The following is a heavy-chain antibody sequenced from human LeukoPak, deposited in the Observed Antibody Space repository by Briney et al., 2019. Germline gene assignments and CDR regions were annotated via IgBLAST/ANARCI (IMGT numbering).Heavy chain of an antibody. CDR1: GLTFSSYG. CDR2: IWYDGSNK. V-gene: IGHV3-33*01. CDR3: ARGSYYYDSSGYYYSSNFDY. Sequence: GGSLRLSCAASGLTFSSYGMHWVRQAPGKGLEWVAVIWYDGSNKYYADSVKGRFTISRDNSKNTLYLQMNSLRAEDTAVYYCARGSYYYDSSGYYYSSNFDYWGQGTLVTVSS. J-gene: IGHJ4*02. D-gene: IGHD3-22*01.